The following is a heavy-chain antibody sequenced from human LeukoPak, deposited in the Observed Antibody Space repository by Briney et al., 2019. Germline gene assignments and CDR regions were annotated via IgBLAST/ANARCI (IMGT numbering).Heavy chain of an antibody. J-gene: IGHJ3*02. CDR1: SGSFNGYY. V-gene: IGHV4-34*01. Sequence: SETLSLTCAVYSGSFNGYYWSWIRQPPGRGLEWIGEINHSGSTNYNPSLKSRVTMSVDTSKNQFSLKLSSVTAADPAVYYCARMTSGAFDMWGQGTMVTVSS. CDR3: ARMTSGAFDM. CDR2: INHSGST.